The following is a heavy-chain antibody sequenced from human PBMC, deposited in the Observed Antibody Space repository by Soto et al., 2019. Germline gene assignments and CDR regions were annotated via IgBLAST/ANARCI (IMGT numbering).Heavy chain of an antibody. CDR2: VNHSGSG. V-gene: IGHV4-34*01. D-gene: IGHD5-12*01. CDR3: ARGGRDGYNLWFDS. J-gene: IGHJ5*01. CDR1: GGSFSGNY. Sequence: QVQLQQWGAGLLKPSETLSLTCDVYGGSFSGNYWNWIRQPPGKGLEWIGEVNHSGSGNYNPSLKRRVTILVDTSKNQFSLRLNSVTAADTAVYFCARGGRDGYNLWFDSWGQGTLVTVSS.